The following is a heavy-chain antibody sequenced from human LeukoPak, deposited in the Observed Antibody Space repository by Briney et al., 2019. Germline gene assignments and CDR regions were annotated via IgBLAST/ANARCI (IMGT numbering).Heavy chain of an antibody. CDR3: AKDQRWESPHYLDS. Sequence: PSETLSLTCTVSGGSISNGDHYWSWIRQHPGKGLEWIGHIYYSGSTYYNPSLKSRGIISVETSKNQFSLKLSSVTAADTAVYYCAKDQRWESPHYLDSWGQGTLVTVSS. D-gene: IGHD1-26*01. J-gene: IGHJ4*02. CDR2: IYYSGST. CDR1: GGSISNGDHY. V-gene: IGHV4-31*03.